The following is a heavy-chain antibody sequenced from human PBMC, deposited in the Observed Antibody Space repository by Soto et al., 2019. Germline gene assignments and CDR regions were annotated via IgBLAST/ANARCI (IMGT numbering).Heavy chain of an antibody. D-gene: IGHD3-10*01. J-gene: IGHJ4*02. CDR3: AVRGVNYGFDY. V-gene: IGHV3-23*01. CDR2: MSSGGDTP. CDR1: GFTVSNQA. Sequence: GGSLRLSCAASGFTVSNQAMTWVRQAPGKGLEGVSGMSSGGDTPYYADFAKGRFTMSRDSSSNTVYLQLNSLRPDDTAVYYCAVRGVNYGFDYWGQGTLVTVSS.